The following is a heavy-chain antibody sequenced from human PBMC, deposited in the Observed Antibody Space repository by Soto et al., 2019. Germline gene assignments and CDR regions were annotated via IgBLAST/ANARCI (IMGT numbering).Heavy chain of an antibody. D-gene: IGHD2-21*01. V-gene: IGHV5-51*01. Sequence: GGSLKISCQGSGYNFADYWIAWVRHMPGKGLESMGIIYPDDSDIRYSPSFQGQVTISADRSVSTAYLQWSSLEASDTAMYYCARTSIAGIRGFFDYWGQGTLVTVSS. J-gene: IGHJ4*02. CDR3: ARTSIAGIRGFFDY. CDR2: IYPDDSDI. CDR1: GYNFADYW.